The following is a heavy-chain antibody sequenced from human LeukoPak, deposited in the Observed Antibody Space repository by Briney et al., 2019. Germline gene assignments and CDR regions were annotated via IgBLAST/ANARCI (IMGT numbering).Heavy chain of an antibody. CDR1: GYTFSNYA. Sequence: ASVKVSCKTSGYTFSNYAIHWVRQAPGQRLEWMGWISAYNGNTNYAQKLQGRVTMTTDTSTSTAYMELRSLRSDDTAVYYCARDYSGYDYVADYWGQGTLVTVSS. D-gene: IGHD5-12*01. J-gene: IGHJ4*02. V-gene: IGHV1-18*01. CDR3: ARDYSGYDYVADY. CDR2: ISAYNGNT.